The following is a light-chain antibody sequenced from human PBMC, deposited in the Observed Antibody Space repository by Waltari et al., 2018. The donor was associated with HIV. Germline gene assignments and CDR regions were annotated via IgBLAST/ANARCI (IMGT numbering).Light chain of an antibody. V-gene: IGKV3-20*01. CDR1: QSVSSN. CDR2: GAS. J-gene: IGKJ3*01. CDR3: QQYGNSPTFT. Sequence: EIVMTQSPATLSVSPGERATLSCRASQSVSSNLAWYQRKPGQSPRLLIYGASSRATGIPDRFSGSGSGTDFTLTISRLEPEDFAVYYCQQYGNSPTFTFGPGTKLDIK.